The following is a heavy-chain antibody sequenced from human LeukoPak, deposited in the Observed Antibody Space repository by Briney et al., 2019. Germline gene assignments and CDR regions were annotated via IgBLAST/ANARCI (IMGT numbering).Heavy chain of an antibody. CDR2: IYYSGST. V-gene: IGHV4-30-4*01. CDR3: ARVSTGTVNFDY. Sequence: PSETLSLTCTVSGGSISSADYYWSWIRQPPGQGLEWIGYIYYSGSTYYNPSLKSRVTISVDTSKNQFSLKLRSVTAADTAVYYCARVSTGTVNFDYWGQGTLVTVSS. CDR1: GGSISSADYY. D-gene: IGHD4-17*01. J-gene: IGHJ4*02.